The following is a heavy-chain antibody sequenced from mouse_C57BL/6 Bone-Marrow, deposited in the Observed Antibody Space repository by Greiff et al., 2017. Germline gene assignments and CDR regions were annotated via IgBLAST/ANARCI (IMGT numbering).Heavy chain of an antibody. V-gene: IGHV1-85*01. Sequence: QVQLQQSGPELVKPGASVKLSCKASGYTFTSYDINWVKQRPGQGLEWIGWIYPRDGSTKYNEKFKGKVTLTVDTSSSTAYMELHSLTSENSAVYFCAREYYGNPYYYAMDYWGQGTAVTVSS. CDR2: IYPRDGST. D-gene: IGHD2-1*01. CDR1: GYTFTSYD. J-gene: IGHJ4*01. CDR3: AREYYGNPYYYAMDY.